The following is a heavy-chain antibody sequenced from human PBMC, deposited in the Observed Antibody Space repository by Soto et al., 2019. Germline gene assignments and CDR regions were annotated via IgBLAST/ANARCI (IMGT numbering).Heavy chain of an antibody. Sequence: SETLSLTCAVYGGSFSDYYWSWIRQPPGKGLEWIGEINHSGSTNYNPSLKSRVTISVGTSKNQFSLKLSSVTAADTAVYSCERGLTAEAYFVDDYWGQGTLVTVSS. CDR1: GGSFSDYY. J-gene: IGHJ4*02. V-gene: IGHV4-34*01. D-gene: IGHD6-13*01. CDR3: ERGLTAEAYFVDDY. CDR2: INHSGST.